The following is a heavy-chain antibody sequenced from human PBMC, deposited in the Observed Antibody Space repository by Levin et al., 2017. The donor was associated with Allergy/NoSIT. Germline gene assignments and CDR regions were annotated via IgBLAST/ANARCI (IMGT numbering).Heavy chain of an antibody. CDR1: GFTFSSYA. Sequence: GGSLRLSCAASGFTFSSYAMSWVRQAPGKGLEWVSAISGSGGSTYYADSVKGRFTISRDNSKNTLYLQMNSLRAEDTAVYYCALSSGWREGRAFDSWGQGTMVTVSS. CDR3: ALSSGWREGRAFDS. CDR2: ISGSGGST. J-gene: IGHJ3*02. V-gene: IGHV3-23*01. D-gene: IGHD6-19*01.